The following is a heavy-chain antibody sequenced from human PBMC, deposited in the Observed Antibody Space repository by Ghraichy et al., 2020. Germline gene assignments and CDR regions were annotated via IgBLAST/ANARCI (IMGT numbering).Heavy chain of an antibody. CDR1: RGSFRGYS. J-gene: IGHJ6*02. CDR2: MNHSGST. V-gene: IGHV4-34*01. CDR3: ARATNRGGLDV. D-gene: IGHD2/OR15-2a*01. Sequence: SQTLSLTCAVYRGSFRGYSWTWICQPPGKGLEWIGEMNHSGSTNHHPSLKSRVTISVDTSKNWFSLKLRSVTAADTAAYYCARATNRGGLDVWGPGTTVTVS.